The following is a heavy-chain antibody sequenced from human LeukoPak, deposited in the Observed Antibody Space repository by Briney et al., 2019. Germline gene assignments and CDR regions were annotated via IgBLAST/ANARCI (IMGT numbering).Heavy chain of an antibody. Sequence: PGGSLRLSCAASGFTFSSYAMSWVRQAPGKGLEWVSAISGSGGSTYYADSVKGRFTISRDNSKNTLYLQMNSLRAEDTAAYYCAKIFNDGEYYSYGMDVWGQGTTVSVSS. CDR2: ISGSGGST. D-gene: IGHD3-3*01. CDR3: AKIFNDGEYYSYGMDV. V-gene: IGHV3-23*01. CDR1: GFTFSSYA. J-gene: IGHJ6*02.